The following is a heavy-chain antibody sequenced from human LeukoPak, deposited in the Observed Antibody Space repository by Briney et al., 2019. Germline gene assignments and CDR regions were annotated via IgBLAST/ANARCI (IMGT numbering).Heavy chain of an antibody. D-gene: IGHD3-16*02. Sequence: PSETLSLTCAVYGGSFSGYYWSWIRQPPGKGLEWIGEINHSGSTNYNPSLKSRVTISVDTSKNQFSLKLSSVTAADTAVYYCASRYVWGSYRRFDYWGQGTLVTVSS. CDR3: ASRYVWGSYRRFDY. CDR2: INHSGST. CDR1: GGSFSGYY. J-gene: IGHJ4*02. V-gene: IGHV4-34*01.